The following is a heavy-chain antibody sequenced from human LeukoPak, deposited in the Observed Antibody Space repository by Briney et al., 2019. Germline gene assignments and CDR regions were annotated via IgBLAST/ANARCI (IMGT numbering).Heavy chain of an antibody. V-gene: IGHV3-23*01. CDR2: ITSRGST. Sequence: GGSLRLSCAASGFTFSSSAMSWVRQAPGKGLEWVSTITSRGSTYYADSVKGRFTISRDNSKNTLYLQMNSLRAEDTAVYYCAKDQKWELPHYFDYWGQGTLVTVSS. CDR3: AKDQKWELPHYFDY. J-gene: IGHJ4*02. CDR1: GFTFSSSA. D-gene: IGHD1-26*01.